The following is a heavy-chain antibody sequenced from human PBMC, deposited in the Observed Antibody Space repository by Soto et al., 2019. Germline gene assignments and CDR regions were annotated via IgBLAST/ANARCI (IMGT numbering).Heavy chain of an antibody. J-gene: IGHJ5*02. D-gene: IGHD2-15*01. CDR3: ARESKGYCSGGSCQSWFDP. V-gene: IGHV1-18*01. CDR1: GYTFTSYG. CDR2: ISAYNGNT. Sequence: ASVKVSCKASGYTFTSYGISWVRQAPGQGLEWMGWISAYNGNTNYAQKLQGRVTMTTDTSTSTAYMELRSLRSDDTAVYYCARESKGYCSGGSCQSWFDPWGQGTLVTVSS.